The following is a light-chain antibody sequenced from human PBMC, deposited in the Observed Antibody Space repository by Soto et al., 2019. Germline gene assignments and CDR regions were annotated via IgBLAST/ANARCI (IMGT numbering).Light chain of an antibody. Sequence: QSALTQPASVSGSPGQSIAISCTGTSSDVGAYNYVSWYQQHPGKAPKLTIYDVSNRPSGVSNRFSGSKSGNTASLTISGLQAEDEADYYCSSYTSSSTPYVVFGGGTKLTVL. CDR1: SSDVGAYNY. J-gene: IGLJ2*01. CDR2: DVS. CDR3: SSYTSSSTPYVV. V-gene: IGLV2-14*01.